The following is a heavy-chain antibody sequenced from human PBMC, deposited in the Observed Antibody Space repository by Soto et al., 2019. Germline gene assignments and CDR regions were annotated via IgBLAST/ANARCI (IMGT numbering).Heavy chain of an antibody. CDR2: IYYSGST. Sequence: NPSETLSLTCTVSGGSISTSSYYWGWIRQPPGKGLEWIGSIYYSGSTYYNPSLKSRVTIFVDTSKNQFSLKLSSVTSADTAVYYCQMGRGLEAYNWFDPWGQGTLVTVSS. CDR3: QMGRGLEAYNWFDP. CDR1: GGSISTSSYY. J-gene: IGHJ5*02. D-gene: IGHD1-1*01. V-gene: IGHV4-39*01.